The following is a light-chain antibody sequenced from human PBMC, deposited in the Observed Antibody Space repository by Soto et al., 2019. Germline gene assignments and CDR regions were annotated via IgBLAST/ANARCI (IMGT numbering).Light chain of an antibody. V-gene: IGLV2-14*01. Sequence: QSALTQPASVSGSPGQSITISCTGTSSDIGSYNYVSWYQQHPGKAPKLIIYDVSYRPSGVSNRFSGSKSDNTASLTISGLRAEDEADYYCSSYASSTWVFGGGTKLTVL. CDR1: SSDIGSYNY. J-gene: IGLJ3*02. CDR3: SSYASSTWV. CDR2: DVS.